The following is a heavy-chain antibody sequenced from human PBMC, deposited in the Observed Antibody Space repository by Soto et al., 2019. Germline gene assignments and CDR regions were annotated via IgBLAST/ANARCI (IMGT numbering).Heavy chain of an antibody. CDR2: IYPGDSDT. Sequence: GXSLKVSCKGSGYSFTSYWIGWVRQMPGKGLEWMGIIYPGDSDTRYSPSFQGQVTISADKSISTAYLQWSSLKASDTAMYYCARLRFQSQLLGDLGYWGQGTLVTVPQ. D-gene: IGHD2-2*01. CDR1: GYSFTSYW. CDR3: ARLRFQSQLLGDLGY. V-gene: IGHV5-51*01. J-gene: IGHJ4*02.